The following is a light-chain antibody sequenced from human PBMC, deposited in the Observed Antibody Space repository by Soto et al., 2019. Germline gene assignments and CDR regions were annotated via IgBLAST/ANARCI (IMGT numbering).Light chain of an antibody. CDR2: GAS. V-gene: IGKV3-20*01. J-gene: IGKJ2*01. CDR1: QSVSSSY. CDR3: QHHGSSPPYT. Sequence: EIVLTQSPGTLSLSPGERATLSCRASQSVSSSYLAWYQQKPGQAPRLLIYGASSRATGIPDRFSGSGSGTDFTLTISSLEPEDSAVYYCQHHGSSPPYTFGQGTKLEIK.